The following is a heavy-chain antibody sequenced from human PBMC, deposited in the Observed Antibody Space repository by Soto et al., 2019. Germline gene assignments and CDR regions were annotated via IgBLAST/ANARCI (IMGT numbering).Heavy chain of an antibody. J-gene: IGHJ6*02. CDR3: ARRVLLWFGESLNVTPRDYGMDV. Sequence: GESLKVSCKGSGYSFTSYWIGWVRQMPGKGLEWMGIIYPGDSDTRYSPSFQGQVTISADKSISTAYLQWSSLKASDTAMYYCARRVLLWFGESLNVTPRDYGMDVWGQGTTVTVSS. D-gene: IGHD3-10*01. CDR1: GYSFTSYW. V-gene: IGHV5-51*01. CDR2: IYPGDSDT.